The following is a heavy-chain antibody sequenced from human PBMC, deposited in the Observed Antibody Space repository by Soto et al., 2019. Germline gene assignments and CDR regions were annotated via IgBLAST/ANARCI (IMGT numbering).Heavy chain of an antibody. CDR3: ARDRSSSSPWAPDY. J-gene: IGHJ4*02. Sequence: EVQLVESGGGLVKPGGSXRLSCAASGFTFSSYSMNWVRQAPGKGLEWVSSISSSSSYIYYADSVKGRFTISRDNAKNSLYLQMNSLRAEDTAVYYCARDRSSSSPWAPDYWGQGTLVTVSS. D-gene: IGHD6-6*01. CDR1: GFTFSSYS. CDR2: ISSSSSYI. V-gene: IGHV3-21*01.